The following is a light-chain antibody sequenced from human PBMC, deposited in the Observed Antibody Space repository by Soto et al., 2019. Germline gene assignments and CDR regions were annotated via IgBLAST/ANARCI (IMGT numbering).Light chain of an antibody. V-gene: IGKV1-27*01. CDR2: AAS. CDR3: QKYNSPPRT. J-gene: IGKJ1*01. Sequence: DIQMTQSPSSLSASVGDRVTITCRASQGIGKYLAWYQHKPGRVPKLLIYAASTLQSGVPSRFSGRGSGTDFTLTISSLQPEDFATYYCQKYNSPPRTFGQGSKVEIK. CDR1: QGIGKY.